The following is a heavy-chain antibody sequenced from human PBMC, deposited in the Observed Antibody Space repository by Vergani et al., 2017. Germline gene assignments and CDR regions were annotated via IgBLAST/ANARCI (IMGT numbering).Heavy chain of an antibody. J-gene: IGHJ5*02. CDR2: NYYSVST. V-gene: IGHV4-59*01. CDR1: GGCISSYY. D-gene: IGHD6-13*01. Sequence: QVQLQESGPGLVKTSETLSLICTVSGGCISSYYWSWIRQPPGKGLEWIGYNYYSVSTNYNPSLKSRVTISVDTSKNQFSLELSSVTAADTAVYYCARGRAAAGGLDWFDPWGQGTLVTVSS. CDR3: ARGRAAAGGLDWFDP.